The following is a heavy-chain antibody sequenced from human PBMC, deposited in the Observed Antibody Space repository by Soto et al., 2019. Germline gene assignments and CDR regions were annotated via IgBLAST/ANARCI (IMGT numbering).Heavy chain of an antibody. D-gene: IGHD3-22*01. CDR3: DRGGEYDSSAFYNSGEYYYVLDV. Sequence: PAETLSLTCTVSGGSIRSGDYYWSWIRQPPEKGLEWIGHMFYSGRTYYNPSLKSRITISADTSKNQFSLRLSSVTAADTAVYYCDRGGEYDSSAFYNSGEYYYVLDVWSQGITVT. J-gene: IGHJ6*02. CDR1: GGSIRSGDYY. V-gene: IGHV4-30-4*01. CDR2: MFYSGRT.